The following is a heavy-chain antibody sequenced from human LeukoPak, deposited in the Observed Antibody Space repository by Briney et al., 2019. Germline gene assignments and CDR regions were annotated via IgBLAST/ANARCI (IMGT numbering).Heavy chain of an antibody. J-gene: IGHJ4*02. D-gene: IGHD3-22*01. CDR2: IYHSGST. Sequence: SQTLSLTCAVSGGSISSGGYSWSWIRQPPGKGLEWIGYIYHSGSTYYNPSLKSRVTISVDRSKNQFSLKLSSVTAADAAVYYCARVGYYYDSSGYSDYFDYWGQGTLVTVS. V-gene: IGHV4-30-2*01. CDR1: GGSISSGGYS. CDR3: ARVGYYYDSSGYSDYFDY.